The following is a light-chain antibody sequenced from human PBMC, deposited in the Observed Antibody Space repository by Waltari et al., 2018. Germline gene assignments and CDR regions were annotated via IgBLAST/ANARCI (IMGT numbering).Light chain of an antibody. CDR3: SSYAGYNNVA. CDR1: TRRVGGYNL. J-gene: IGLJ2*01. V-gene: IGLV2-8*01. CDR2: EIF. Sequence: QSALTQPPSASESPGQSVSIPCPGPTRRVGGYNLSSWYQQHPGKAPKLLLFEIFKRPSGVPDRFSGSKSGNTAFLTVSGLQAEDEADYYCSSYAGYNNVAFAGGTKLTVL.